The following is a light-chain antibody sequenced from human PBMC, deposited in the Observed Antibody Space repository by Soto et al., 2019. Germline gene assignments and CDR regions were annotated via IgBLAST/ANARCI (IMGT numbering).Light chain of an antibody. CDR1: LGISIN. V-gene: IGKV3-15*01. J-gene: IGKJ4*01. CDR2: GAS. CDR3: QPYNNWPLT. Sequence: EIVMTQSPATLSVSPGERVTLSCRASLGISINLAWYQQRPGQAPRLLIYGASIRATGIPARFSGSGSGTEFTLTIGSLQSEDCALYYCQPYNNWPLTFGGGTKVDIK.